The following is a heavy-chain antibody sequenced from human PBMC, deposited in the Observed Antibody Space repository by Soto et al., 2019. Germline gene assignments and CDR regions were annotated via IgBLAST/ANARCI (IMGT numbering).Heavy chain of an antibody. D-gene: IGHD3-22*01. CDR3: GRGIVEPGNIYDRVGGLYFDC. V-gene: IGHV1-18*04. CDR1: GYTFSSYT. CDR2: ISADNGNT. Sequence: GSSVKVSCKASGYTFSSYTITWVRQAPGQGLEWMGWISADNGNTNYAQRLQGRVTMTTATSASTAYMELKSLTSNDTPVYYCGRGIVEPGNIYDRVGGLYFDCWG. J-gene: IGHJ4*01.